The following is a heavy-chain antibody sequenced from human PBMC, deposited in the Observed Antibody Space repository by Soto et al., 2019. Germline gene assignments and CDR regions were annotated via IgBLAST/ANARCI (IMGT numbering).Heavy chain of an antibody. Sequence: GGSLRLSCAASGFTFSSYGMHWVRQAPGKGLEWVAVIWYDGSNKYYADSVKGRFTISRDNSKNTLYLQMNSLRAEDTAVYYRARDFRDILTGYYSKAIPGYFDYWGQGALVTVSS. CDR2: IWYDGSNK. V-gene: IGHV3-33*01. D-gene: IGHD3-9*01. CDR1: GFTFSSYG. CDR3: ARDFRDILTGYYSKAIPGYFDY. J-gene: IGHJ4*02.